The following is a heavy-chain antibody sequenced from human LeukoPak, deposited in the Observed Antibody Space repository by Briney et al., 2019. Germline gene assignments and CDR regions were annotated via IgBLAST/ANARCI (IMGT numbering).Heavy chain of an antibody. CDR3: AKQLGYCSDGSCYFPY. CDR2: IWYDGSKK. D-gene: IGHD2-15*01. Sequence: GGSLRLSCAASGFTFSSHGMHWVRQAPGKGLEWVAVIWYDGSKKYHADSVQGRFTISRDNSKSTLCLQMNSLRAEDTAVYYCAKQLGYCSDGSCYFPYWGQGTLVTVSS. CDR1: GFTFSSHG. J-gene: IGHJ4*02. V-gene: IGHV3-33*06.